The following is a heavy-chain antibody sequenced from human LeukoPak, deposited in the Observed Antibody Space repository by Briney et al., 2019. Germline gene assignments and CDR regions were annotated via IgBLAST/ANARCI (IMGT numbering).Heavy chain of an antibody. D-gene: IGHD2-15*01. CDR2: IRSSSHSDAT. V-gene: IGHV3-73*01. CDR1: GFTFTGSA. J-gene: IGHJ4*02. CDR3: ARGGVCSGGNCYYYFDY. Sequence: GGSLRLSCAASGFTFTGSAMHWVRQASGQGLEWVGRIRSSSHSDATAYAESVKGRFTISRDDSKKTAYLQMNSLKTEDTAVYYCARGGVCSGGNCYYYFDYWGQGTLVTVSS.